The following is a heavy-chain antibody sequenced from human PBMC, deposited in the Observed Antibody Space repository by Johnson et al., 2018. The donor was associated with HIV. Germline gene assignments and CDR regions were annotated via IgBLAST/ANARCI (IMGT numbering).Heavy chain of an antibody. J-gene: IGHJ3*02. D-gene: IGHD1-26*01. CDR3: ARDQASRELAMGGAFDI. CDR2: ISYDGSNK. Sequence: QVQLVESGGGVVQPGRSLRLSCAASGFTFSSYAMHWVRQAPGKGLEWVAVISYDGSNKYYADYVKGRFTISRDNSKNTLYLQMNSLRAEDTAVYYCARDQASRELAMGGAFDIWGQGTMVTVSS. V-gene: IGHV3-30*04. CDR1: GFTFSSYA.